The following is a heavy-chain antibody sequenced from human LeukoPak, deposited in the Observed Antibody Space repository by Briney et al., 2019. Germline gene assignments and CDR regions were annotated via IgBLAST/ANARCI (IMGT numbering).Heavy chain of an antibody. V-gene: IGHV3-23*01. CDR1: GFTFSSYA. CDR3: AKEGFGELLSPAYFDY. CDR2: ISGSGGST. D-gene: IGHD3-10*01. Sequence: SGGSLRLSCAASGFTFSSYAMSWVRQAPGKGLEWVSAISGSGGSTYYADSVKGRFTISRDNSKNTLYLQMNSLRAEVTAVYYCAKEGFGELLSPAYFDYWGQGTLVTVSS. J-gene: IGHJ4*02.